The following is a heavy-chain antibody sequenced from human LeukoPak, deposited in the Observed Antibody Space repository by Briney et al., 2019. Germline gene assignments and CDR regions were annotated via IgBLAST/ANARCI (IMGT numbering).Heavy chain of an antibody. Sequence: PSETLSLTCTVSGGSISSYYWSWIRQPPGNGLEWIGYIYYSGSTNYNPSLKSRVTISVDTSKNQFSLKLSSVTAADTAVYYCAREQGCSYGCFDYWGQGTLVTVSS. CDR1: GGSISSYY. J-gene: IGHJ4*02. D-gene: IGHD5-18*01. V-gene: IGHV4-59*01. CDR3: AREQGCSYGCFDY. CDR2: IYYSGST.